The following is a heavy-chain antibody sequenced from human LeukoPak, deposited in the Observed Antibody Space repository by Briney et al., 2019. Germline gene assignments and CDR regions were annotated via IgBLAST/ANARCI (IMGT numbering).Heavy chain of an antibody. Sequence: SETLSLTCTVSGGSISSYYWSWIRQPAGKGLEGIGRIYTSGSTNYNPSLKSRVTMSVDTSKNQFSLKLSSVTAADTAVYYCAREYCSGGSCYRDYWGQGTLVTVSS. V-gene: IGHV4-4*07. CDR3: AREYCSGGSCYRDY. J-gene: IGHJ4*02. CDR1: GGSISSYY. D-gene: IGHD2-15*01. CDR2: IYTSGST.